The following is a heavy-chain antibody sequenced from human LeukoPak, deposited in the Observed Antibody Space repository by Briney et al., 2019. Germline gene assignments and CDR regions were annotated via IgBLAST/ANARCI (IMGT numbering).Heavy chain of an antibody. Sequence: GGSLRLSCAASGFTFSSYAMSWVRQAPGKGLEWVSAISGSGGSTYYADSVKGRFTISRDNPKNTLYLQMNSLRAEDTAVYSCARVRFGYIYGPIDYWGQGTLVTVSS. CDR1: GFTFSSYA. V-gene: IGHV3-23*01. J-gene: IGHJ4*02. CDR3: ARVRFGYIYGPIDY. CDR2: ISGSGGST. D-gene: IGHD5-18*01.